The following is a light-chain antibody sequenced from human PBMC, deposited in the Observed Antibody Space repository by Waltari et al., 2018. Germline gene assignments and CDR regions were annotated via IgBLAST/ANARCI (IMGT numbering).Light chain of an antibody. CDR1: SSDVGGYNY. CDR2: EVT. V-gene: IGLV2-8*01. J-gene: IGLJ1*01. Sequence: QSALTQPASVSGSPGQSITISCTGSSSDVGGYNYVSWYQQYPGKVPKIMIYEVTKRPSGVPDRFSGSKSGNTASPTVSGLQAEDEADCYCISYAGNNKYVLGAGTKVTVL. CDR3: ISYAGNNKYV.